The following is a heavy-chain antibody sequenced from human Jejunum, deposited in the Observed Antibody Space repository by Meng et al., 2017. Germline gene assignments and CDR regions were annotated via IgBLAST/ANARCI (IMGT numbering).Heavy chain of an antibody. V-gene: IGHV3-23*01. CDR3: AKLTAN. CDR2: ITVSTSNT. Sequence: GGSLGLSCAASGFTFSSHTLRWVRQAPGKGLEWVSSITVSTSNTYYADSVKGRFTISRDNSKNTLYLQMNSLRAADTAVYYCAKLTANWGQGTLVTVSS. CDR1: GFTFSSHT. J-gene: IGHJ4*02. D-gene: IGHD1-14*01.